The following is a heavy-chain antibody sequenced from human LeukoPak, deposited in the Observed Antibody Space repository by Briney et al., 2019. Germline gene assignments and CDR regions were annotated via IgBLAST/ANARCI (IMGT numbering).Heavy chain of an antibody. D-gene: IGHD1-26*01. J-gene: IGHJ5*02. Sequence: SETLSLTCTVSGGSISSYYWSWIRQPPGKGLEWIGYIYYSGSTNYNPSLKSRVTISVDTSKNQFSLKLSSVTAADTAVYYCARGPKLRELFPWGQGTLVTVSS. CDR1: GGSISSYY. V-gene: IGHV4-59*01. CDR3: ARGPKLRELFP. CDR2: IYYSGST.